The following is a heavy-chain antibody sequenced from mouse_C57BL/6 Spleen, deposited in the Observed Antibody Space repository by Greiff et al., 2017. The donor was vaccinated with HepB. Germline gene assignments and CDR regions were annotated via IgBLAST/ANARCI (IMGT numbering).Heavy chain of an antibody. D-gene: IGHD2-3*01. Sequence: QVQLKESGTELVKPGASVKLSCKASGYTFTSYWMHWVKQRPGQGLEWIGNINPSNGGTNYNEKFKSKATLTVDKSSSTAYMQLSSLTSEDSAVYYCARGDDGYPWFAYWGQGTLVTVSA. CDR1: GYTFTSYW. V-gene: IGHV1-53*01. J-gene: IGHJ3*01. CDR3: ARGDDGYPWFAY. CDR2: INPSNGGT.